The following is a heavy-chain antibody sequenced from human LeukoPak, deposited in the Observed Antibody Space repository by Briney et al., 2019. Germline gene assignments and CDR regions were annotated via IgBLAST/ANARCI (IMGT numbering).Heavy chain of an antibody. D-gene: IGHD2-15*01. V-gene: IGHV3-20*04. CDR2: INWNGGST. CDR3: ARVRRVCSGGSCYRHFDY. CDR1: GFTFDDYG. Sequence: GGSLRLSCAASGFTFDDYGMSWVRQAPGKGLEWVSGINWNGGSTGYADSVKGRFTISRDNAKNSLYLQMNSLRAEDTALCYCARVRRVCSGGSCYRHFDYWGQGTLVTVSS. J-gene: IGHJ4*02.